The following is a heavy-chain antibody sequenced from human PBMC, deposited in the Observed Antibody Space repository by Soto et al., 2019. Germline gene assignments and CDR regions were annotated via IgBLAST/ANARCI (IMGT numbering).Heavy chain of an antibody. CDR3: VRGPYNYNSRYFDY. D-gene: IGHD1-1*01. CDR2: IKHSGIT. J-gene: IGHJ4*02. V-gene: IGHV4-34*01. Sequence: TSETLSLTCTVSGGSFSGYFWTWIRQPPGKGLEWLAEIKHSGITNYNPSVESRVSMSVDTSKNQFSLRLYSVTAADTAVYYCVRGPYNYNSRYFDYWGQGTLVTVSS. CDR1: GGSFSGYF.